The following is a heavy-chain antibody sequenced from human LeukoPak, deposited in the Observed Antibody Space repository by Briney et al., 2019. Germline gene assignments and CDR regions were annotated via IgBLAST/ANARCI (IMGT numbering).Heavy chain of an antibody. CDR3: AKDQWETYYFDY. D-gene: IGHD1-26*01. CDR2: ISGSGGST. CDR1: GFTFSSYA. V-gene: IGHV3-23*01. Sequence: GGSLRLSCAASGFTFSSYAMSWVRQAPGKGLERVSAISGSGGSTYYADSVKGRFTISRDNSKNTLYLQMNSLRAEDTAVYYCAKDQWETYYFDYWGQGTLVTVSS. J-gene: IGHJ4*02.